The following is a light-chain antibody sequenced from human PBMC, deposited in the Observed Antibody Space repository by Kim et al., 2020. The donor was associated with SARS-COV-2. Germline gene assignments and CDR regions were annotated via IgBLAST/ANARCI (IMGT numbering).Light chain of an antibody. J-gene: IGLJ3*02. Sequence: ASVKLTCTLSRWHSSYAIAWHQQQPEKGPPYLMKLNSDGSHSKGDGIPDRFSGSSSGAERYLTISSLQSEDEADYYCQTWGTGIRVFGGGTKLTVL. CDR1: RWHSSYA. V-gene: IGLV4-69*01. CDR3: QTWGTGIRV. CDR2: LNSDGSH.